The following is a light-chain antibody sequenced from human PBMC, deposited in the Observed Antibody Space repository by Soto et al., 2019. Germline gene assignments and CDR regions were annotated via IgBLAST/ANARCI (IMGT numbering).Light chain of an antibody. CDR3: SAYSGGSTLLV. CDR1: RTDIGGYNL. Sequence: QSALTQPASVAGSPGQTITISCTGTRTDIGGYNLVSWYQQHPGKAPKLLIHEVSNRPSGISNRFNGYKSDNMASLTISGIRAEDEADYYCSAYSGGSTLLVFGSGSNVTVL. V-gene: IGLV2-14*01. CDR2: EVS. J-gene: IGLJ1*01.